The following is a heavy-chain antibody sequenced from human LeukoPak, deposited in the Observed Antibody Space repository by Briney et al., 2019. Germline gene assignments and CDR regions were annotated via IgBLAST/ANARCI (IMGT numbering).Heavy chain of an antibody. CDR2: INPNSGGT. CDR3: TTGDSSSWYYFDY. Sequence: ASVKVSCKASGYTFTGYYMHWVRQAPGQGLEWMGWINPNSGGTNYAQKFQGRVTMTRDTSISTAYMELSRLRSDDTAACYCTTGDSSSWYYFDYWGQGTLVTVSS. V-gene: IGHV1-2*02. CDR1: GYTFTGYY. D-gene: IGHD6-13*01. J-gene: IGHJ4*02.